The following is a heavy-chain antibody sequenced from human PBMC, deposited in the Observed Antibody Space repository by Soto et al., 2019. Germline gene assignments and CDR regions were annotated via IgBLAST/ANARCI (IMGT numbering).Heavy chain of an antibody. Sequence: SWVRQAPGQGLEWMGRIIPILGIANYAQKFQGRVTITADKSTSTAYMELSSLRSEDTAVYYCARRVGATKPFDYWGQGTLVTVSS. CDR3: ARRVGATKPFDY. D-gene: IGHD1-26*01. V-gene: IGHV1-69*02. J-gene: IGHJ4*02. CDR2: IIPILGIA.